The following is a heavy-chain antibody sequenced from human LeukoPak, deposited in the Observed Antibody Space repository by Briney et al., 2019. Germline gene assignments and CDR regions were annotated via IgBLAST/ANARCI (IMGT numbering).Heavy chain of an antibody. D-gene: IGHD6-6*01. CDR1: GGSISSGGYY. Sequence: SETLSLTCTVSGGSISSGGYYWSWIRQHPGKGLEWIGYIYYSGSTYYNPSLKSRVTISVDTSKNQFSLKLSSVTAADTAVYYCARGGRGTLSSSSEIRRTRRVRYNWFDPWGQGTLVTVSS. V-gene: IGHV4-31*03. J-gene: IGHJ5*02. CDR2: IYYSGST. CDR3: ARGGRGTLSSSSEIRRTRRVRYNWFDP.